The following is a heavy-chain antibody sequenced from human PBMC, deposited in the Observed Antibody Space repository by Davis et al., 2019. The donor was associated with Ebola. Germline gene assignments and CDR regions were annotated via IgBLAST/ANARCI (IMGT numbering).Heavy chain of an antibody. J-gene: IGHJ6*02. CDR2: INPSGGST. CDR3: ARGGISMTVVPRDYYHGLDV. Sequence: ASVKVSCKASGYTFTSYDINWVRQATGQGLEWMGIINPSGGSTSYAQKFQGRVTMTRDTSTSTAYMELRRLRSDDTAVYYCARGGISMTVVPRDYYHGLDVWGQGTTVTVSS. CDR1: GYTFTSYD. V-gene: IGHV1-46*01. D-gene: IGHD3-22*01.